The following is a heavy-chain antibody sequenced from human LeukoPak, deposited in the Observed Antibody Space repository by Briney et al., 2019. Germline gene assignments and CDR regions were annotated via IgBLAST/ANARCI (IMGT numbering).Heavy chain of an antibody. V-gene: IGHV3-23*01. J-gene: IGHJ6*02. CDR3: AKAPGYYYYYGMDV. Sequence: GSLRLSCAASWFTFNRYAISWVRQAPGEGVEWVSSISNTGGSTYDADSVKGRFTISRDNSKNTLYLQMNSLRADDTAVYYCAKAPGYYYYYGMDVWGHGTTVTVSS. CDR1: WFTFNRYA. CDR2: ISNTGGST.